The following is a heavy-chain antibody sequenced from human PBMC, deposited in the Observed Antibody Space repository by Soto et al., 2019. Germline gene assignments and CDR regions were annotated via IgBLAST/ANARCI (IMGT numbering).Heavy chain of an antibody. D-gene: IGHD3-22*01. CDR2: TSYDGSDQ. CDR3: SRDIYYDASGYFDY. J-gene: IGHJ4*02. Sequence: PGGSLRLSCATSGFSFSSFAMHWVRQAPGRGLEWLALTSYDGSDQYNAKSVKGRFTISRDNSKKTLYLHMNGLSAEDTAVYFCSRDIYYDASGYFDYWGQRTQVTGSS. V-gene: IGHV3-30*14. CDR1: GFSFSSFA.